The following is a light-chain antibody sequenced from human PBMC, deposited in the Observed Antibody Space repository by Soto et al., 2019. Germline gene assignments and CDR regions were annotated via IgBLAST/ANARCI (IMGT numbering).Light chain of an antibody. CDR3: QQYGSSPFT. Sequence: EIVLMQSPGTLSLSPGEGATLSCRASQSVNNNYLAWYQQRPGQAPTVLIFDTSRRATGVTARLSGSGSGTSFPLRISRVAPDDFEVYYCQQYGSSPFTFGPGTKVNIK. CDR2: DTS. V-gene: IGKV3-20*01. CDR1: QSVNNNY. J-gene: IGKJ3*01.